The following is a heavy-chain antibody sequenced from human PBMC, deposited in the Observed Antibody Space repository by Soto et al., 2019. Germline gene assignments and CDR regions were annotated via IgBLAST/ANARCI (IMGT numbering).Heavy chain of an antibody. CDR1: GGSISSYY. D-gene: IGHD5-18*01. CDR2: IYYSGST. Sequence: SETLSLTCTVSGGSISSYYWSWIRQPPGKGLEWIGYIYYSGSTNYNPSLKSRVTISVATSKNQFSLKLSSVTAADTAVYYCARARYTAMDTYYFDYWGQGTLVTVSS. V-gene: IGHV4-59*01. CDR3: ARARYTAMDTYYFDY. J-gene: IGHJ4*02.